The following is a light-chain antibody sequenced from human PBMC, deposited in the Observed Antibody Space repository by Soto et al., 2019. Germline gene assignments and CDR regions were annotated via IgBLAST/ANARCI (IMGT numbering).Light chain of an antibody. CDR3: QQYGSSPQT. CDR1: QSVSRTY. CDR2: GAS. Sequence: ENVLTQSPGTLSLSPVERATLSCRASQSVSRTYLAWYQQKPGQAPRLLIYGASSRATGIPDRFSGSGSGTDFTLTISRPEPEDFAVYYCQQYGSSPQTFGQGTKVEIK. J-gene: IGKJ1*01. V-gene: IGKV3-20*01.